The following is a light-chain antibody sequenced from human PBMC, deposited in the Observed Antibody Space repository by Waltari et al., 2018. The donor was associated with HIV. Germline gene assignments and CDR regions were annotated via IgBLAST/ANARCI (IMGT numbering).Light chain of an antibody. CDR1: SSNIGRNT. CDR2: SND. CDR3: AAWDDSLDGFV. V-gene: IGLV1-44*01. Sequence: QSVLTQPPSASGTPGQRVTISCSGRSSNIGRNTVNWYQQVPGTAPKLLIYSNDQRPSGVPDRFSGSKSGTSASLAISGLQSEDEADYYCAAWDDSLDGFVFGTGTKVTVL. J-gene: IGLJ1*01.